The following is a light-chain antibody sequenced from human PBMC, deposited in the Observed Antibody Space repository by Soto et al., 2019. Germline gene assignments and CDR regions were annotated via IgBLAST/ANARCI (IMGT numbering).Light chain of an antibody. Sequence: QSVLAQPASMSGSPGQSITISCTGTSSDVGGYNYVSWYQHYPGKAPKLIIYEVSNRPSGVSNRFSGSKSGNTASLTISGLQSDDEADYYCNSYRSGSTLVFGGGTKLTVL. CDR3: NSYRSGSTLV. CDR1: SSDVGGYNY. CDR2: EVS. V-gene: IGLV2-14*01. J-gene: IGLJ2*01.